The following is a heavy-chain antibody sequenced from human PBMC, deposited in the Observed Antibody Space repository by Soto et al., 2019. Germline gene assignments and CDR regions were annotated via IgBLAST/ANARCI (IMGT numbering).Heavy chain of an antibody. CDR2: IKQDGSEK. V-gene: IGHV3-7*01. CDR3: ARQSSGWTYSFDY. CDR1: GFTFSSYW. J-gene: IGHJ4*02. Sequence: EVQLVESGGGLVQPGGSLRLSCAASGFTFSSYWMSWVRQAPGKGLEWVANIKQDGSEKYYVDFVMGRFTISRDNAKNSLYLQMNSLRAEDTAVYYCARQSSGWTYSFDYWGQGTLVTVSS. D-gene: IGHD6-19*01.